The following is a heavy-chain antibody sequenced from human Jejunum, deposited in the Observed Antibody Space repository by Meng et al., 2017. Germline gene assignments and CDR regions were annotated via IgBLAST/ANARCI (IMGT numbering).Heavy chain of an antibody. V-gene: IGHV3-74*01. J-gene: IGHJ3*02. CDR3: ARDRHTGSNLNAPQI. D-gene: IGHD2-15*01. CDR2: INSDGGTP. CDR1: GFLSNNYW. Sequence: GESLKISCAASGFLSNNYWHWVRQAPGKGLVWVSRINSDGGTPVYADSVKGRFTITRDNAKNTLDLQMNSLRAEDTAIYYCARDRHTGSNLNAPQIWGQGTMVTVSS.